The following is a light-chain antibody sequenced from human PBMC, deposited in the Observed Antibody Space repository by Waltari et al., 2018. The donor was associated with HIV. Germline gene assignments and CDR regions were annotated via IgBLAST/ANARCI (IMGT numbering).Light chain of an antibody. V-gene: IGLV2-11*01. J-gene: IGLJ3*02. Sequence: QSALTQPRSVSESPGQSVTISCTGTSSDVGHYNYVSWYRQYPVQAPKLIIFDVNKRPSGIPDRFSGSKSGNTASLTISGLQGEDEADYYCSSYAGRDTPNWVFGGGTKLTVL. CDR3: SSYAGRDTPNWV. CDR1: SSDVGHYNY. CDR2: DVN.